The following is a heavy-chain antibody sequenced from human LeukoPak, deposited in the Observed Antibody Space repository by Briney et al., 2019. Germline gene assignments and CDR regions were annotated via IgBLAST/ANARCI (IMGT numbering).Heavy chain of an antibody. V-gene: IGHV1-2*02. Sequence: ASVKVSCKASGYTFTDYYMHWARQAPGQGLEWMGWVNPNSGGTNYAQKFQGRVTMTRDTSISTAYMELSRLRSDDTAAYYCGRQSYYYDSSGYRHDAFDIWDQGTMVTVSS. CDR2: VNPNSGGT. CDR3: GRQSYYYDSSGYRHDAFDI. CDR1: GYTFTDYY. J-gene: IGHJ3*02. D-gene: IGHD3-22*01.